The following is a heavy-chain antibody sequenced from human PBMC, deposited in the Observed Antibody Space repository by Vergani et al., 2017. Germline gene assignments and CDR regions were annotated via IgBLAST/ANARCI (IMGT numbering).Heavy chain of an antibody. CDR1: GFSLSTSGMC. V-gene: IGHV2-70*15. J-gene: IGHJ6*02. CDR3: ERIRYYYGSGTNGMDV. D-gene: IGHD3-10*01. CDR2: IDWDDDK. Sequence: QVTLRESGPALVKPTQTLTLTCTFSGFSLSTSGMCVSWIRQPPGKALEWLARIDWDDDKYYSTSLKTRLTISKDTSKNQVVLTMTNMDPVDTATYYCERIRYYYGSGTNGMDVWGQGTTVTVSS.